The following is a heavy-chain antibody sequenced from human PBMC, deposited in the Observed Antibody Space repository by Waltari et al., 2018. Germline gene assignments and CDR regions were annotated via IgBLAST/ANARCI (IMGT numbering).Heavy chain of an antibody. CDR2: IYTSGST. CDR1: GGSLSSYY. D-gene: IGHD3-10*01. Sequence: QVQLQESGPGLVKPSETLSLTCTVSGGSLSSYYWSWIRQPAGKGLEWIGRIYTSGSTNYNPSLKSRVTMSVDTSKNQFSLKLSSVTAADTAVYYCARDEEVLWFGELFNNDAFDIWGQGTMVTVSS. J-gene: IGHJ3*02. V-gene: IGHV4-4*07. CDR3: ARDEEVLWFGELFNNDAFDI.